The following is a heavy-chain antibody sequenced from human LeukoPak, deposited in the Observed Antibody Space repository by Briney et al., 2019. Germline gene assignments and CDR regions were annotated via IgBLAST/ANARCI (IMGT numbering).Heavy chain of an antibody. CDR2: ISGSGGST. V-gene: IGHV3-23*01. CDR1: GFTFTSYA. CDR3: AKWGAAYDFWSGYLPNWFDP. J-gene: IGHJ5*02. Sequence: GGSLRLSCAASGFTFTSYAMSWVRQAPGKGLEWVSAISGSGGSTYYADSVKGRFTISRDNSKNTLYLQMNSLRAEDTAVYYCAKWGAAYDFWSGYLPNWFDPWGQGTLVTVSS. D-gene: IGHD3-3*01.